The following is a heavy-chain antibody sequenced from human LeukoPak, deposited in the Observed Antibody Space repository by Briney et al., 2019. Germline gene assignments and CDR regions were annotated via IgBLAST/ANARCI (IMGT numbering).Heavy chain of an antibody. J-gene: IGHJ4*02. Sequence: GGSLRLSCAASGFTFSSYAMSWVRQAPGKGLEWVSAISASGGSTFYADSVKGRFTISRDNSQNTLYLQMNSLRAEDTALYYCAKGRGYSGYDFFDYWGQGTLVTVSS. CDR1: GFTFSSYA. V-gene: IGHV3-23*01. CDR2: ISASGGST. D-gene: IGHD5-12*01. CDR3: AKGRGYSGYDFFDY.